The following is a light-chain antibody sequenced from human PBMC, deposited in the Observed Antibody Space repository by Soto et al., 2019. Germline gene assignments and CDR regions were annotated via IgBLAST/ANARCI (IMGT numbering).Light chain of an antibody. V-gene: IGKV1-39*01. CDR3: QQTYTTPRT. CDR1: QTVSTY. J-gene: IGKJ1*01. Sequence: DTQMTQSPSSLSASVGDRISITCRASQTVSTYLNWYQQKAGQAPTLLISATSTLQSGVPSRFSGSGSGTEFTLTITSLQTEDFATYYCQQTYTTPRTFGQGTKVAFK. CDR2: ATS.